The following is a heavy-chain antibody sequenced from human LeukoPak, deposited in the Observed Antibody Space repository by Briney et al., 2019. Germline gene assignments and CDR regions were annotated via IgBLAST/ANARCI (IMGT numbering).Heavy chain of an antibody. D-gene: IGHD3-22*01. Sequence: GGSLRLSCAASGFTFSDYNMRWIRQAPGKGLEWVSSISRSGSTKYYADSVKGRFTISRDNAKNSLYLQMNSLRAEDTAVYYCAREPYYDSSGYCLDYWGQGTLVTVSP. CDR2: ISRSGSTK. V-gene: IGHV3-11*01. CDR1: GFTFSDYN. CDR3: AREPYYDSSGYCLDY. J-gene: IGHJ4*02.